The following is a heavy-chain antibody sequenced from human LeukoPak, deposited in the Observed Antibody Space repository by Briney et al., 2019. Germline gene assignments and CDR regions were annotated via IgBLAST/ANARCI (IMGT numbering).Heavy chain of an antibody. V-gene: IGHV4-59*08. CDR1: GGSISSYY. Sequence: ASETLSLTCTVSGGSISSYYWSWIRQPPGKGLEWIGYIYYSGSTNYNPSLKSRVTISVDTSKNQFSLKLSSVTAADTAVYYCATSTYRNWFDPWGQGTLVTVSS. CDR3: ATSTYRNWFDP. J-gene: IGHJ5*02. CDR2: IYYSGST. D-gene: IGHD5/OR15-5a*01.